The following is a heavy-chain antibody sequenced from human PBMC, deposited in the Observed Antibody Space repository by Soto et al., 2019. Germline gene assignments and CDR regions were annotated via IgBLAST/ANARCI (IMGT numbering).Heavy chain of an antibody. D-gene: IGHD3-22*01. CDR1: GGSISSYY. CDR3: ARGGYYDSSGYYFPY. J-gene: IGHJ4*02. Sequence: SDTLSLTCTVSGGSISSYYWSWIRQPPGKGLEWIGYIYYSGSTNYDPSLKSRVTISVDTSRNQFSLKLSSVTAADTAVYYCARGGYYDSSGYYFPYWGQGTLVTVSS. V-gene: IGHV4-59*01. CDR2: IYYSGST.